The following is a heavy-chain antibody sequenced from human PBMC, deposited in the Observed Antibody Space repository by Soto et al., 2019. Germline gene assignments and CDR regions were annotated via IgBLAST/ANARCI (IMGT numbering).Heavy chain of an antibody. D-gene: IGHD4-17*01. J-gene: IGHJ4*02. CDR2: ISYDGSNK. CDR3: AKEIPSDYGDYSYYFDY. CDR1: GFTFSSYG. Sequence: QVQLVESGGGVVQSGRSLRLSCAASGFTFSSYGMHWVRQAPGKGLVWVAVISYDGSNKYYADSVKGRFTISRDNSKNTLDLQMNSLRAEDTAVYYCAKEIPSDYGDYSYYFDYWGQGPQVTVSS. V-gene: IGHV3-30*18.